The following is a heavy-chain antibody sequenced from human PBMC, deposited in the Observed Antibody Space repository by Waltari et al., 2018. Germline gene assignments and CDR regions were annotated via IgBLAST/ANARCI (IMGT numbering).Heavy chain of an antibody. CDR2: SNPSGGST. V-gene: IGHV1-46*01. CDR1: GYTFTSYY. J-gene: IGHJ4*02. Sequence: QVQLVQSGAEVKKPGASVKVSCKASGYTFTSYYMHWVRQAPGQGLEWMGISNPSGGSTSYAQKFQGRVTMTRDTSTSTVYMELSSLRSEDTAVYYCARAPTYYDILTGYRPEYYFDYWGQGTLVTVSS. CDR3: ARAPTYYDILTGYRPEYYFDY. D-gene: IGHD3-9*01.